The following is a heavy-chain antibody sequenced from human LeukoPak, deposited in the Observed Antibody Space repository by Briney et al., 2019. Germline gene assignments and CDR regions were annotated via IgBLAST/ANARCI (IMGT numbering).Heavy chain of an antibody. CDR2: IYTSGST. CDR3: ARDNQLGIPNWFDP. Sequence: SETLSLTCTVSGGSISSYYWSWIRQPAGKGLEWIGRIYTSGSTNYNPSLKSRVTMSVDTSKNQFSLKLSSVTAADTAVYYCARDNQLGIPNWFDPWGQGTLVTVSS. CDR1: GGSISSYY. D-gene: IGHD7-27*01. J-gene: IGHJ5*02. V-gene: IGHV4-4*07.